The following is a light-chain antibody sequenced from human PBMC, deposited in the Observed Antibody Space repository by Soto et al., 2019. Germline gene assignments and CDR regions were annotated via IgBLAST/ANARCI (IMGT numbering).Light chain of an antibody. J-gene: IGLJ1*01. V-gene: IGLV2-23*02. Sequence: QSALTQPASVSGSPGQSITISCTGTSSDVGSYNFVSWYQQHPGKAPKLMIYEVSKRPSGVSNRFSGSKSGNTASLTISGLQAEDEADYYCCSYAGSSTSPYVFGTGTKVTVL. CDR2: EVS. CDR3: CSYAGSSTSPYV. CDR1: SSDVGSYNF.